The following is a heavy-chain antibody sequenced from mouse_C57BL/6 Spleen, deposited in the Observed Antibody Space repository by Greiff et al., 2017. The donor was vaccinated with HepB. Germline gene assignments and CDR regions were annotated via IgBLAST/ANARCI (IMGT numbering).Heavy chain of an antibody. D-gene: IGHD3-3*01. Sequence: QVQLKQPGAELVKPGASVKMSCKASGYTFTSYWITWVKQRPGQGLEWIGDIYPGSGSTNYNEKFKSKATLTVDTSSSTAYMQLSSLTSEDSAVYYCARWRDSFLYYFDYWGQGTTLTVSS. J-gene: IGHJ2*01. CDR2: IYPGSGST. V-gene: IGHV1-55*01. CDR1: GYTFTSYW. CDR3: ARWRDSFLYYFDY.